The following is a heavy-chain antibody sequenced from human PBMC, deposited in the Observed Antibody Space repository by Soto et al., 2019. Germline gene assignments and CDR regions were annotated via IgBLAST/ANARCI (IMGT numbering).Heavy chain of an antibody. CDR1: GGSIYGCGYC. CDR3: GKVLVGATGHTDSDS. V-gene: IGHV4-39*01. CDR2: IDYNGVT. Sequence: SETLSLTCTVSGGSIYGCGYCWGWIRQPPGRGLEWIGNIDYNGVTYSNPSLKSRVTISRDTSKNQFSLKLTSVTAADTALYYCGKVLVGATGHTDSDSWGPGTLVTVSS. J-gene: IGHJ4*02. D-gene: IGHD2-15*01.